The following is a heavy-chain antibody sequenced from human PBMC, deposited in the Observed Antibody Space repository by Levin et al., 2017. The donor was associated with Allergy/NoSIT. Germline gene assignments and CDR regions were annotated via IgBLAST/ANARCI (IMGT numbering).Heavy chain of an antibody. CDR2: INHSGST. CDR3: ARGRFTYSSGWPHRIIYFDY. D-gene: IGHD6-19*01. Sequence: SETLSLTCAVYGGSFSGYYWSWIRQPPGKGLEWIGEINHSGSTNYNPSLKSRVTISVDTSKNQFSLKLSSVTAADTAVYYCARGRFTYSSGWPHRIIYFDYWGQGTLVTVSS. CDR1: GGSFSGYY. V-gene: IGHV4-34*01. J-gene: IGHJ4*02.